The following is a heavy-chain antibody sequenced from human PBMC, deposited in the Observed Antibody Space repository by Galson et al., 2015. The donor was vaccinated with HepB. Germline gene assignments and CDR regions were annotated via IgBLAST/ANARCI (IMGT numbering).Heavy chain of an antibody. CDR1: GFTFSSYG. D-gene: IGHD3-22*01. CDR2: ISYDGSNK. V-gene: IGHV3-30*19. Sequence: SLRLSCAASGFTFSSYGMHWVRQAPGKGLEWVAVISYDGSNKYYADSVKGRFTISRDNSKNTLYLQMNSLRAEDTAVYYCARDQDYYDSSGYYHIDYWGQGTLVTVSS. J-gene: IGHJ4*02. CDR3: ARDQDYYDSSGYYHIDY.